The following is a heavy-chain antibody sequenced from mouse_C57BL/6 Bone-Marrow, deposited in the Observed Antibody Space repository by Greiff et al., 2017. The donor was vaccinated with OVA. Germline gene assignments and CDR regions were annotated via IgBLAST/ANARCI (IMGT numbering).Heavy chain of an antibody. J-gene: IGHJ2*01. CDR2: IDPSDSYT. CDR3: ASDYYGSSYPFDY. CDR1: GYTFTSYW. V-gene: IGHV1-69*01. Sequence: VQGVESGAELVMPGASVKLSCKASGYTFTSYWMHWVKQRPGQGLEWIGEIDPSDSYTNYNQKFKGKSTLTVDKASSTAYMQLSSLTSDDSAVYYCASDYYGSSYPFDYWGQGTTLTVSS. D-gene: IGHD1-1*01.